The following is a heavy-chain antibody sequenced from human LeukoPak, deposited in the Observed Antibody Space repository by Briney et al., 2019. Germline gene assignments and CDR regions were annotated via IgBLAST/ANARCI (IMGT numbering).Heavy chain of an antibody. V-gene: IGHV1-2*02. D-gene: IGHD1-26*01. CDR3: ASRGRELDFDY. Sequence: ASVKVSCKASGYTFTGYYMHWVRQAPGQGLEWMGWINPNSGGTNYAQKSQGRVTMTRDTSISTAYMELSRLRSDDTAVYYCASRGRELDFDYWGQGTLVTVSS. CDR1: GYTFTGYY. CDR2: INPNSGGT. J-gene: IGHJ4*02.